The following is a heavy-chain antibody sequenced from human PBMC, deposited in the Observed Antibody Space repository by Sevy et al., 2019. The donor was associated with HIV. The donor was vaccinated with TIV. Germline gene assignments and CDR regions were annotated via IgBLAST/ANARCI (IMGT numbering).Heavy chain of an antibody. CDR3: ARLPGELLSYYYYYYYMDV. CDR2: INHSGST. Sequence: SETLSLTCAVYGGSFSGYYWSWIRQPPGKGLEWIGEINHSGSTHYNPSLKSRVTISVDTSKNQFSLKLSSVTAADTAVYYCARLPGELLSYYYYYYYMDVWGKGTTVTVSS. CDR1: GGSFSGYY. V-gene: IGHV4-34*01. J-gene: IGHJ6*03. D-gene: IGHD1-26*01.